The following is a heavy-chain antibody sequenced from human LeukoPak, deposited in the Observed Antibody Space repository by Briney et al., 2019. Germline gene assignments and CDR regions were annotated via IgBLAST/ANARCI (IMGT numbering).Heavy chain of an antibody. CDR2: IYYSGST. Sequence: TSETLSLTCTVSGGSISSYYWSWIRQPPGKGLEWIGYIYYSGSTNYNPSLKSRVTISVDTSKNQFSLKLSSVTAADTAVYYCARDWKKLLWFGELSGWFDPWGQGTVVTVSS. J-gene: IGHJ5*02. D-gene: IGHD3-10*01. V-gene: IGHV4-59*12. CDR3: ARDWKKLLWFGELSGWFDP. CDR1: GGSISSYY.